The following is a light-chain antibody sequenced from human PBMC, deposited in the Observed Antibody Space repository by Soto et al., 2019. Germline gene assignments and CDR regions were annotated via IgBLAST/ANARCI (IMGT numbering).Light chain of an antibody. Sequence: SYELTQPPSVSVSPGQTASITCSGDKLGDKYASWYQQKPGQSPVLLIYEDNKRPSGIPERFSGSSSGNTATLTISGTQTMDEADYYCQAWDSSILFGGGTKVTVL. CDR3: QAWDSSIL. V-gene: IGLV3-1*01. CDR1: KLGDKY. J-gene: IGLJ2*01. CDR2: EDN.